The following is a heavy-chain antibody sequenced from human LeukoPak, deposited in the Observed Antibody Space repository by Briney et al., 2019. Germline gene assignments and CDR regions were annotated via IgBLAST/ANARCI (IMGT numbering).Heavy chain of an antibody. CDR3: ARVGYYDTLTGYGGYFDY. CDR2: IYYSGST. CDR1: GGSISSYY. V-gene: IGHV4-59*01. D-gene: IGHD3-9*01. J-gene: IGHJ4*02. Sequence: SETLSLTCTVSGGSISSYYWSWIRQPPGKGLEWIGYIYYSGSTNYNPSLKSRVTISVDTSKNQFSLKLSSVTAADTAVYYCARVGYYDTLTGYGGYFDYWGQGTLVTVSS.